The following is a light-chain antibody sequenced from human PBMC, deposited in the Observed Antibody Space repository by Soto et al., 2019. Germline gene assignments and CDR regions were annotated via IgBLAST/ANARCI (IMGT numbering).Light chain of an antibody. CDR1: QSISIY. Sequence: DIQMAQSPFSLPASVGGRVTIPCRASQSISIYLNWYQLKPGKAPNLLMYGASYLKSGVPTRFSGSGSGTDFTLTISSLQPEDFAIYYCQQTYTTPEITFGQGTKVDIK. CDR2: GAS. V-gene: IGKV1-39*01. J-gene: IGKJ1*01. CDR3: QQTYTTPEIT.